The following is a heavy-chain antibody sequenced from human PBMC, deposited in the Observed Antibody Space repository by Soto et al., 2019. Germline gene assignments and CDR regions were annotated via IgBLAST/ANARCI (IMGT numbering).Heavy chain of an antibody. CDR1: GGSISSRNNY. Sequence: SETLSLTCTVSGGSISSRNNYWGWIRQSPGKGLEWIGSIYFSGTTYYNPSLESRVTISVDTSKNQLSLRLSSVTAADTAIYYCARHTADILTGYSPNWFHRCGAGTFVTVYS. CDR2: IYFSGTT. J-gene: IGHJ5*02. CDR3: ARHTADILTGYSPNWFHR. V-gene: IGHV4-39*01. D-gene: IGHD3-9*01.